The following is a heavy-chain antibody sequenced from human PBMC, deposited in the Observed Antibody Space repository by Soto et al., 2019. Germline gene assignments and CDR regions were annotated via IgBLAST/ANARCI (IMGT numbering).Heavy chain of an antibody. V-gene: IGHV4-31*03. CDR1: GGSISSGGYY. D-gene: IGHD3-10*01. CDR2: IYYSGST. Sequence: PSETLSLTCTVSGGSISSGGYYWSWIRQHPGKGLEWIGYIYYSGSTYYNPSLKSRVTISVDTSKNQFSLKLSSVTAADTAVYYCARGETPRLLWFGELLLGWFDPWGQGTLVTVSS. CDR3: ARGETPRLLWFGELLLGWFDP. J-gene: IGHJ5*02.